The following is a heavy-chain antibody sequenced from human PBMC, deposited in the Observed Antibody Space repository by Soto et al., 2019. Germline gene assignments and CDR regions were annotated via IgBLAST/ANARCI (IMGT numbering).Heavy chain of an antibody. D-gene: IGHD1-20*01. CDR2: LNPNSGNT. Sequence: QVQLVQSGAEVKKPGASVKVSCKASGYMFSTYDINWVRQAPGQGLEWMGWLNPNSGNTGYAQKVQGSVSMTRNTCINTPYRDLRSLGTDDTAVYYSARDHRYNWNDEGWFDPWGQGTLVTVSS. CDR1: GYMFSTYD. J-gene: IGHJ5*02. V-gene: IGHV1-8*01. CDR3: ARDHRYNWNDEGWFDP.